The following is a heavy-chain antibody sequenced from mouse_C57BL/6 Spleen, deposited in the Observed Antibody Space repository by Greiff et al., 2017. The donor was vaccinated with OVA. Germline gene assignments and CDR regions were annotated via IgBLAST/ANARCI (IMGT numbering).Heavy chain of an antibody. CDR3: ARDYDGYLYYFDY. J-gene: IGHJ2*01. CDR2: INPSTGGT. V-gene: IGHV1-42*01. CDR1: GYSFTGYY. D-gene: IGHD2-3*01. Sequence: VQLQQSGPELVKPGASVKISCKASGYSFTGYYMNWVKQSPEKSLEWIGEINPSTGGTTYNQKFKAKATLTVDKSSSTAYMQLKSLTSEDSAVYYCARDYDGYLYYFDYWGQGTTLTVSS.